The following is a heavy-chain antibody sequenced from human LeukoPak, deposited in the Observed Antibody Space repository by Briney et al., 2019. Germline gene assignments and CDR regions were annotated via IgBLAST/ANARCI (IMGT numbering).Heavy chain of an antibody. J-gene: IGHJ4*02. Sequence: ASVKVSCKASGYTLTGHYMHWVRQAPGQGLEWMGWIHPNSGGTNYAQKFQGRVTMTSDTSISTAYMELSRLRSDDTAVYYCARIDGTAPDYWGQGTLVTVSS. CDR2: IHPNSGGT. V-gene: IGHV1-2*02. CDR3: ARIDGTAPDY. D-gene: IGHD5-24*01. CDR1: GYTLTGHY.